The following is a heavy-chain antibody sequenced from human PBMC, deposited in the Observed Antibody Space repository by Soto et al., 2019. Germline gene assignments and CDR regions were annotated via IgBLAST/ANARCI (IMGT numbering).Heavy chain of an antibody. Sequence: RLSCAASGFTFSSYGMHWVRQAPGKGLEWVAVIWYDGSNKYYADSVKGRFTISRDNSKNTLYLQMNSLRAEDTAVYYCARDYSLSTNGLNWLDPRGQGTLVTVSS. CDR3: ARDYSLSTNGLNWLDP. CDR2: IWYDGSNK. D-gene: IGHD2-15*01. J-gene: IGHJ5*02. V-gene: IGHV3-33*01. CDR1: GFTFSSYG.